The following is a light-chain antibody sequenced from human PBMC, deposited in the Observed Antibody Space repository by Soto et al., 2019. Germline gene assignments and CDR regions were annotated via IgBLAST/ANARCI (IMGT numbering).Light chain of an antibody. CDR2: DVS. J-gene: IGLJ1*01. CDR1: SSDVGGYNY. CDR3: SSYTSSSTLV. V-gene: IGLV2-14*01. Sequence: QSVLTQPASVSGSPGQSITISCTGTSSDVGGYNYVSWYQQHPGKAPKLMIYDVSNRPSGVSNRCSGSKSGNTASLTISGLQAEDEADYYCSSYTSSSTLVFGTGTKLTV.